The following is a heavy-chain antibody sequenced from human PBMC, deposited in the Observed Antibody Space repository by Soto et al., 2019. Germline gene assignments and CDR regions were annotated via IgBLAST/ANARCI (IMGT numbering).Heavy chain of an antibody. D-gene: IGHD2-21*01. J-gene: IGHJ5*02. CDR2: INHSGST. Sequence: SETLSLTCAVYGGSFSGYYWSWIRQPPGKGLEWIGEINHSGSTNYNPSLKSRVTISVDTSKNQFSLKLSSVTAADTAVYYCASTLFSLNWFDPWGQGTLVTVSS. CDR1: GGSFSGYY. CDR3: ASTLFSLNWFDP. V-gene: IGHV4-34*01.